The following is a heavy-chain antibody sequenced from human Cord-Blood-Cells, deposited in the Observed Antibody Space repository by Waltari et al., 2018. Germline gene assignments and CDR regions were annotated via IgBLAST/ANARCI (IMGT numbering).Heavy chain of an antibody. V-gene: IGHV4-39*01. Sequence: QLQLQESGPGLVKPSENLSLTCTVSGGSISSSSYYWGWIRQPPGKGLEWIGSIYYSGSTYYNPSLKSRVTISVDTSKNQFSLKLSSVTAADTAVYYCARQSSSGYAFDIWGQGTMVTVSS. J-gene: IGHJ3*02. CDR3: ARQSSSGYAFDI. CDR2: IYYSGST. CDR1: GGSISSSSYY. D-gene: IGHD6-19*01.